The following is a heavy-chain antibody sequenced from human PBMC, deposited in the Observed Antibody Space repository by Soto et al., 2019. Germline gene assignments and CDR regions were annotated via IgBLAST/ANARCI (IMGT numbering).Heavy chain of an antibody. CDR3: AIAPRYGMDV. J-gene: IGHJ6*02. CDR2: INSDGSSA. CDR1: GFTFSSYW. Sequence: EVQLVESGGGLVQPGGSLRLSCAASGFTFSSYWMHWVRQAPGNGLVWLSRINSDGSSATYADPVKGRFTISRDKAKSTLYLQMNSLRAEDTAMYYCAIAPRYGMDVWGQGITVTVSS. V-gene: IGHV3-74*01.